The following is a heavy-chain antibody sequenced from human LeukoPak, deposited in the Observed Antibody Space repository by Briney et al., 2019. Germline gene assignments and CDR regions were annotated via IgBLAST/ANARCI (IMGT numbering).Heavy chain of an antibody. Sequence: SQTLSLTCAISGDSFSSNSVTWNWIRQSPSRGLEWLGRTYYRSTWYNDYAVSVRGRITVNPDTSKNQFSLHLDSVTPEDTAVYYCARRLTQYDCFDPWGQGILVTVSS. CDR3: ARRLTQYDCFDP. CDR2: TYYRSTWYN. V-gene: IGHV6-1*01. D-gene: IGHD2-2*01. J-gene: IGHJ5*02. CDR1: GDSFSSNSVT.